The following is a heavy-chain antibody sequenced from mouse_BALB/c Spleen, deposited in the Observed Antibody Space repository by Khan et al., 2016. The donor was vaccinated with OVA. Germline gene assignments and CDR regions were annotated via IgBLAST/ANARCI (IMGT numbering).Heavy chain of an antibody. CDR2: ILPGSGST. CDR1: GYTFSSYW. V-gene: IGHV1-9*01. Sequence: QVQLQQSGAELMKPGASVKISCKATGYTFSSYWIEWVKQRPGHGLEWIGEILPGSGSTNYNEQFKGKAKFTEDTSYNTDYMKLRSLTSDDAAVSYGARGDYGSRFAYWGEGTLVTVSA. D-gene: IGHD1-1*01. J-gene: IGHJ3*01. CDR3: ARGDYGSRFAY.